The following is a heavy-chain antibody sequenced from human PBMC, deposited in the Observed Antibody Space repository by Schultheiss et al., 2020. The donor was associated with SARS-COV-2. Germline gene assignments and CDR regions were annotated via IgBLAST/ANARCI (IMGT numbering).Heavy chain of an antibody. D-gene: IGHD4-17*01. CDR3: ASLVVRTTVTPG. Sequence: GGSLRLSCSASGFTFSSYAMHWVRQAPGKGLEYVSAISGSGGSTYYADSVKGRFTISRDNSKNTLYLQMNSLRAEDTAVYYCASLVVRTTVTPGWGQGTLVTVSS. V-gene: IGHV3-64*04. CDR2: ISGSGGST. CDR1: GFTFSSYA. J-gene: IGHJ4*02.